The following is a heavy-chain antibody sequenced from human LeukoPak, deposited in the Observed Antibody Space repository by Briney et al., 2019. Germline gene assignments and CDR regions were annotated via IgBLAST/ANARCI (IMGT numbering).Heavy chain of an antibody. CDR1: GFTFSTHA. D-gene: IGHD1-1*01. CDR2: IDGSATGT. Sequence: GGSLRLSCAASGFTFSTHAMSWVRQAPGKGLEWVSAIDGSATGTYYADSVKGRFTISRDNSKNTLYLQMNSLRAEDTAVYFCAKNVGGASGWFDPWGQGTLVTVSS. J-gene: IGHJ5*02. V-gene: IGHV3-23*01. CDR3: AKNVGGASGWFDP.